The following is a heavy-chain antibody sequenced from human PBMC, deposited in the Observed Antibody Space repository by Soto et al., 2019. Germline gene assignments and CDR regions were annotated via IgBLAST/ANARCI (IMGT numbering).Heavy chain of an antibody. CDR2: IYTDGTT. Sequence: SETLSLTCTVSGDSIIDYFYLSWIRQPAGKGLEWIGRIYTDGTTKYNPSLKSRVTLSLDKSKNQFSLRLSSVTAADTAVYYFAREVRGGFTGIFDQWGRGSRVTVSS. CDR1: GDSIIDYFY. D-gene: IGHD2-15*01. V-gene: IGHV4-4*07. J-gene: IGHJ4*02. CDR3: AREVRGGFTGIFDQ.